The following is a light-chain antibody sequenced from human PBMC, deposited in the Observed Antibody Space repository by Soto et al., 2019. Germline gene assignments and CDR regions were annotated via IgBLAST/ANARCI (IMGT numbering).Light chain of an antibody. J-gene: IGLJ2*01. CDR2: GVS. CDR1: SSDVGDYNY. V-gene: IGLV2-14*01. CDR3: SSYISTNTLV. Sequence: QSVLTQPASVSGSPGQSITISCTGTSSDVGDYNYVSWYQQHPGKAPKLIIYGVSNRPSGISNRFSGSKSGNTASLTISGLQAEDEADYYCSSYISTNTLVFGGGTKLTVL.